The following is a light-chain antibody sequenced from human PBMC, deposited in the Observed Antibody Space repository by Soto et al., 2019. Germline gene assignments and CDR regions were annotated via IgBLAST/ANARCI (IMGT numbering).Light chain of an antibody. V-gene: IGKV2-28*01. CDR3: MQALQTPRT. Sequence: DIVMTQSPLSLPVTPGEPASISCRSSQSLLHSNGYNYLDWYLQKPGQSPQLLIYLGSNRASGVHDRFSVSGSGTDFTLKISRVEAEDVGVYYCMQALQTPRTFGQGTKVEIK. J-gene: IGKJ1*01. CDR2: LGS. CDR1: QSLLHSNGYNY.